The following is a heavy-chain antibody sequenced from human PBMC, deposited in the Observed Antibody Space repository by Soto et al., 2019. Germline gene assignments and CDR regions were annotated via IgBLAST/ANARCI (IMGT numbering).Heavy chain of an antibody. CDR1: GFTFSTYA. CDR3: AKGGSRGAFDI. J-gene: IGHJ3*02. Sequence: GGSLRLSCAASGFTFSTYAMSWVRQAPGKGLEWVSYISGGSTYYADSVKGRFTISRDNSKNTLYLQMNSLRAEDTAVYYCAKGGSRGAFDIWGQGTMVTVSS. CDR2: ISGGST. V-gene: IGHV3-23*01. D-gene: IGHD5-12*01.